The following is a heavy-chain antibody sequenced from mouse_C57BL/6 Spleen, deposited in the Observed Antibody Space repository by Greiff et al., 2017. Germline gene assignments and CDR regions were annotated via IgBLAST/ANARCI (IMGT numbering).Heavy chain of an antibody. CDR1: GYTFPSYC. CDR2: IDPSDSET. CDR3: ARYGDYDVRGYAMDY. Sequence: QQSCKASGYTFPSYCIHWVKQSHIQGLEWVGNIDPSDSETHYNQKFKDKATLTVDKSSSKAYMKLSSLTSEDSAVYYCARYGDYDVRGYAMDYWGQGTPVTVSA. V-gene: IGHV1-52*01. D-gene: IGHD2-4*01. J-gene: IGHJ4*01.